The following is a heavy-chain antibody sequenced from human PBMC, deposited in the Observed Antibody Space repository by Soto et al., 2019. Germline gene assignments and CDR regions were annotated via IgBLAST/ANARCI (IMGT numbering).Heavy chain of an antibody. CDR1: GGTFSSYA. V-gene: IGHV1-69*01. CDR3: ARGKYCSGGSCHADAFDI. D-gene: IGHD2-15*01. J-gene: IGHJ3*02. Sequence: QVQLVQSGAEVQKPGSSVKVSCKASGGTFSSYAISWVRQAPGQGLEWMGGIIPIFGTANYAQKFQGRVTITADESTSTAYMELSSLRSEDTAVYYCARGKYCSGGSCHADAFDIWGQGTMVTVSS. CDR2: IIPIFGTA.